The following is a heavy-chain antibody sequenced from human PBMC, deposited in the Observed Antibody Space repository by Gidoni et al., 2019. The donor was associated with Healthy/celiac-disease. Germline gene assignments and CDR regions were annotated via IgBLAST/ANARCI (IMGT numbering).Heavy chain of an antibody. Sequence: EVQLVESGGGLVQPGRSLRLSCAASGFTFDDYAMHWVRQAPGKGLEWVSGISWNSGSIGYADSVKGRFTISRDNAKNSLYLQMNSLRAEDTALYYCAKDIAAAGTRYYGMDVWGQGTTVTVSS. CDR1: GFTFDDYA. V-gene: IGHV3-9*01. J-gene: IGHJ6*02. CDR3: AKDIAAAGTRYYGMDV. D-gene: IGHD6-13*01. CDR2: ISWNSGSI.